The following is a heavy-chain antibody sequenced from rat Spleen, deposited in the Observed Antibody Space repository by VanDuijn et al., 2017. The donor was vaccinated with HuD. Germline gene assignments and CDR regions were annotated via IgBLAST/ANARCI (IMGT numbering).Heavy chain of an antibody. CDR1: GFTFNNYW. Sequence: EVQLVESGGGLVQPGRSLKLSCVASGFTFNNYWMTWIRQAPGKGLEWFASITNTGRSTFYPDSVKGRFTISKDNAKNTLYLQMDSLRSEDTATYYCASLFITTVVGDYWGQGVMVTVSS. CDR3: ASLFITTVVGDY. CDR2: ITNTGRST. V-gene: IGHV5-31*01. J-gene: IGHJ2*01. D-gene: IGHD1-1*01.